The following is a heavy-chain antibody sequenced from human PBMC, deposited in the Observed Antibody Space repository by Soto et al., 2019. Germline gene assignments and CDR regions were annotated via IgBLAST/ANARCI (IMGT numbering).Heavy chain of an antibody. J-gene: IGHJ6*02. D-gene: IGHD6-13*01. CDR2: IYYSGST. V-gene: IGHV4-59*01. CDR1: GGSISSYY. Sequence: SETLSLTCTVSGGSISSYYWSWIRQPPGKGLEWIGYIYYSGSTNYNPSLKSRVTISVDTSKNQFSLKLSSVTAADTAVYYCASDPRGSWPYGMDVWGQGXTVTAP. CDR3: ASDPRGSWPYGMDV.